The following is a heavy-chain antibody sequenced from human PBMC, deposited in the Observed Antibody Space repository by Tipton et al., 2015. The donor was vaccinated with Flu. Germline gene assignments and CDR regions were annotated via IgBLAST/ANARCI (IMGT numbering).Heavy chain of an antibody. J-gene: IGHJ4*02. Sequence: VQLVQSGGGLIQRGGSLRLSCGASGFTFESYEMNWVRQAPGKGLEWVSYISSGASVIYYADSVKGRFIISRDNAKDSLYLEMNNLRAEDTALYYCARSRTLTYNGDYFFDQWGQGTLVTVSS. D-gene: IGHD5-24*01. CDR3: ARSRTLTYNGDYFFDQ. CDR1: GFTFESYE. CDR2: ISSGASVI. V-gene: IGHV3-48*03.